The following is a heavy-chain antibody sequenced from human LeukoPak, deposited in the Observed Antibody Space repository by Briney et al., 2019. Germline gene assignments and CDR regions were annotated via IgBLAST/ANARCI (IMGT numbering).Heavy chain of an antibody. D-gene: IGHD6-6*01. V-gene: IGHV3-11*01. CDR3: ARDPSSSSFFDY. CDR2: ISSSGSTI. Sequence: GGSLSLSCAASGFTFSYYYMSWIRQAPGKGLEWVSYISSSGSTIYYADSVKGRFTISRDNAKNSLYLQMNSLRAEDTAVCYCARDPSSSSFFDYWGQGTLVTVSS. CDR1: GFTFSYYY. J-gene: IGHJ4*02.